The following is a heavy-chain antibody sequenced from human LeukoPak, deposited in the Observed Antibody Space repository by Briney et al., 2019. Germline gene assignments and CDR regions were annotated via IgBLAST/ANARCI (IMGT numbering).Heavy chain of an antibody. J-gene: IGHJ4*02. Sequence: GGSLRLSCAASGFSFINYAMSWVRQAPGKGLEWLSAITSSGDSTYYADSVKGRFTISRDNSKNTLYMQMNSLRAEDTAVYYCAKSGSYWDYWGQGILVTASS. CDR1: GFSFINYA. D-gene: IGHD1-26*01. CDR3: AKSGSYWDY. CDR2: ITSSGDST. V-gene: IGHV3-23*01.